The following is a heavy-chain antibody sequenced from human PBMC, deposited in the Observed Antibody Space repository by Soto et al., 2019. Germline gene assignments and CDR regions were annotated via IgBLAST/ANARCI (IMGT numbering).Heavy chain of an antibody. CDR2: IYPGDSDT. CDR1: GYSFSSYW. J-gene: IGHJ6*02. Sequence: GESLKISCKGSGYSFSSYWICWVRQMPGKGLEWMGIIYPGDSDTRYSPSFQGQVTISADKSISTAYLQWSSLKASDTAMYYCARQPAPITMVRGVTTTTTYYYYGMDVWGQGTTVTVSS. V-gene: IGHV5-51*01. CDR3: ARQPAPITMVRGVTTTTTYYYYGMDV. D-gene: IGHD3-10*01.